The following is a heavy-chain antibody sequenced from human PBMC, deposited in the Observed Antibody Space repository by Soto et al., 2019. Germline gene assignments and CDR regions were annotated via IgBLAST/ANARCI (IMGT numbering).Heavy chain of an antibody. Sequence: GGSLRLSCAASGFTFNTYAMNWVRQAPGKGLEWVSVISGNGGSTYYADSVKGRFTISRDNPKNTLYLQMNTLRADDTAVYYCAPRWGTVARWGQGTLVTVSS. D-gene: IGHD1-1*01. J-gene: IGHJ4*01. V-gene: IGHV3-23*01. CDR1: GFTFNTYA. CDR3: APRWGTVAR. CDR2: ISGNGGST.